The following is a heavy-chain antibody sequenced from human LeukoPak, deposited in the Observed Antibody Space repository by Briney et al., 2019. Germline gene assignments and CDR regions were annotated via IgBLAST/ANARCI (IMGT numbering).Heavy chain of an antibody. J-gene: IGHJ4*02. Sequence: PGGSLRLSCAASGFTFSSYGMSWVRQAPGEGLQWVSDISGSGGSTYYADSVKGRFTISRDNSKNTLYLQMNSLRAEDTAVYYCAKRIQSAMATGYWGQGTLVTVSS. V-gene: IGHV3-23*01. CDR3: AKRIQSAMATGY. CDR1: GFTFSSYG. D-gene: IGHD5-18*01. CDR2: ISGSGGST.